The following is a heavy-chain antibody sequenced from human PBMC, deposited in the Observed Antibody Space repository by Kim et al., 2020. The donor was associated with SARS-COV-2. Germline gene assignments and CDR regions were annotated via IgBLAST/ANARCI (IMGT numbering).Heavy chain of an antibody. Sequence: SQTLSLTCAISGDSVSSNSAAWNWIRQSPSRGLEWLGRTYYRSKWYNDYAVSVKSRITINPDTSKNQFSLQLNSVTPEDTAVYYCARDPPSTVTTQRYFDYWGQGTLVTVSS. CDR3: ARDPPSTVTTQRYFDY. J-gene: IGHJ4*02. D-gene: IGHD4-17*01. V-gene: IGHV6-1*01. CDR1: GDSVSSNSAA. CDR2: TYYRSKWYN.